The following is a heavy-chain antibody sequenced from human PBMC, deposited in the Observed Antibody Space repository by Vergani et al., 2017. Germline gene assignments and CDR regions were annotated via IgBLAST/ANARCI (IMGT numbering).Heavy chain of an antibody. CDR2: INPNSGGT. D-gene: IGHD1-7*01. CDR3: ARGVTGTTFGYYYYYYMDV. J-gene: IGHJ6*03. V-gene: IGHV1-2*02. Sequence: QVQLVQSGAEVKKPGASVKVSCKASGYTFTGYYMHWVRQAPGQGLEWMGWINPNSGGTNYAQKFQGRVTMTRDTSISTAYMELSRPRSDDTAVYYCARGVTGTTFGYYYYYYMDVWGKGTTVTVSS. CDR1: GYTFTGYY.